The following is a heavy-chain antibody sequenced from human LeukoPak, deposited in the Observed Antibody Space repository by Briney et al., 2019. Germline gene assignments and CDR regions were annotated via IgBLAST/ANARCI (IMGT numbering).Heavy chain of an antibody. V-gene: IGHV4-4*02. CDR1: GGSISSSNW. J-gene: IGHJ5*02. CDR2: IYHSGST. CDR3: AARGHDILTGYLARRRGWFDP. D-gene: IGHD3-9*01. Sequence: PSGTLSLTCAVSGGSISSSNWWSWVRQPPGKGLEWIGEIYHSGSTNYNPSLKSRVTISVDKSKNQFSLKLSSVTAADTAVYYCAARGHDILTGYLARRRGWFDPWGQGTLVTVSS.